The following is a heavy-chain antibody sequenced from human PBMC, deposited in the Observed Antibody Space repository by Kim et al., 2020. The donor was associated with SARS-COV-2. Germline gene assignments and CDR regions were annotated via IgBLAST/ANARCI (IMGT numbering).Heavy chain of an antibody. D-gene: IGHD6-19*01. J-gene: IGHJ4*02. V-gene: IGHV7-4-1*02. CDR2: INTNTGNP. CDR1: GYTFTTYA. CDR3: APSHWQWLASFDY. Sequence: ASVKVSCKASGYTFTTYAMNWVRQAPGQGLEWMGWINTNTGNPTYAQGFTGRFVFSLDTSVXTAYLQISSLKAEDTAVYXCAPSHWQWLASFDYWGQGTLVTVAS.